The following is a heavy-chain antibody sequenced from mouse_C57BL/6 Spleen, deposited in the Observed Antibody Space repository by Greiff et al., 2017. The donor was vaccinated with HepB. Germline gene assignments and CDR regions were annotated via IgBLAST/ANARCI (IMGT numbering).Heavy chain of an antibody. J-gene: IGHJ1*03. V-gene: IGHV1-63*01. CDR1: GYTFTNYW. Sequence: VNVVESGAELVRPGTSVKMSCNASGYTFTNYWIGWAKQRPGHGLEWIGDIYPGGGYTNYNEKFKGKATLTADKSSSTAYMQFSSLTSEDSAIYYCARYYGSSYWYFDVWGTGTTVTVSS. CDR2: IYPGGGYT. D-gene: IGHD1-1*01. CDR3: ARYYGSSYWYFDV.